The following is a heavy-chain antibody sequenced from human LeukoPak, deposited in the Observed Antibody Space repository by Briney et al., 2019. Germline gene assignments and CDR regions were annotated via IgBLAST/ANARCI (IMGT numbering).Heavy chain of an antibody. CDR2: INGDGSDT. Sequence: GGSLRLSCAASGFTFSIYWMHWVRQAPGKGLVWVSHINGDGSDTTYADSVKGRFSISRDNAKNTLYLQMNSLRAEDTAVYYCARPPHDTSGYYFGFWGQGTPVTVSS. V-gene: IGHV3-74*03. CDR3: ARPPHDTSGYYFGF. CDR1: GFTFSIYW. J-gene: IGHJ4*02. D-gene: IGHD3-22*01.